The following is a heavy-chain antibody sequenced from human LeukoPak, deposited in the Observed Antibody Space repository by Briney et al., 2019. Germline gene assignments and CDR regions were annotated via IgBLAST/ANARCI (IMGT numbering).Heavy chain of an antibody. J-gene: IGHJ4*02. CDR3: ANPTGYSSSWYDY. D-gene: IGHD6-13*01. CDR2: ISGSGGST. V-gene: IGHV3-23*01. CDR1: GFTFSSYA. Sequence: PGGSLRLSCAASGFTFSSYAMSWVRQAPGKGLEWVSAISGSGGSTYYADSVKGRFTISRDNSKNTLYLQMNSLRAEDTAVYYCANPTGYSSSWYDYWGQGTLVTVSS.